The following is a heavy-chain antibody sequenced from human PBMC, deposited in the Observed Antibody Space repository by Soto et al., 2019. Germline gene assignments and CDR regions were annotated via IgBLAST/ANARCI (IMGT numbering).Heavy chain of an antibody. CDR3: AKSAVPLRYFDD. J-gene: IGHJ4*02. CDR2: ISASGVST. CDR1: GFAFSSSA. D-gene: IGHD6-19*01. Sequence: EVQLLESGGGLVQPGGSLRVSCAASGFAFSSSAMSLVRQAPGMGLEWVSAISASGVSTYYADSVKGRFTISRDNSKNTLYLQMNSLGAEDTAVYYCAKSAVPLRYFDDWGQGTLVTVSS. V-gene: IGHV3-23*01.